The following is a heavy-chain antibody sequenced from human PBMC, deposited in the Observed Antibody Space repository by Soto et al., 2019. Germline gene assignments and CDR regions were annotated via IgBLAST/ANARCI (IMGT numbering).Heavy chain of an antibody. CDR3: ARVVDSLESGNDTLSWPGLIAY. CDR2: IYYSGST. J-gene: IGHJ4*02. V-gene: IGHV4-31*03. CDR1: GGSISSGSYY. Sequence: QVQLQESGPGLVQPSQTLSLTCTVSGGSISSGSYYWSWIRQHPGEGLEWIGYIYYSGSTYYNPSPPSRGNISVDTAKNQFSLKLSSVTAADTAVYSCARVVDSLESGNDTLSWPGLIAYWGQGTLVTVSS. D-gene: IGHD3-3*01.